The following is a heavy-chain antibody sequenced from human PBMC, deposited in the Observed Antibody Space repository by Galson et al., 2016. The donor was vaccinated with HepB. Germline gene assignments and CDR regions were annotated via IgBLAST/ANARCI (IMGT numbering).Heavy chain of an antibody. CDR3: ARRRPGGSMDF. V-gene: IGHV4-39*07. CDR1: GGSIRSNVSY. CDR2: IFYSGST. J-gene: IGHJ6*02. Sequence: ETLSLTCTVSGGSIRSNVSYCGWLRQPPGKGLEWIGSIFYSGSTYYNPSLKSRLTISIDKSKNRFSLQLNSVTAADTAVYFCARRRPGGSMDFWGPGTTVTVSS. D-gene: IGHD1-1*01.